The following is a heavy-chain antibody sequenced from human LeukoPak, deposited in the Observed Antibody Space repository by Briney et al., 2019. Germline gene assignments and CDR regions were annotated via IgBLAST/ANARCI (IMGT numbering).Heavy chain of an antibody. D-gene: IGHD4-17*01. CDR2: ISGPGTTI. Sequence: PGGSLRLSCAASGFTFSSHWMHWVRQAPGKALEWVAFISGPGTTIHYADSVRGRFTISRDNAKSSLSLQINSLRVEDTAIYYCARTADGEFDVWGQGTLVTVSS. V-gene: IGHV3-48*04. CDR3: ARTADGEFDV. CDR1: GFTFSSHW. J-gene: IGHJ4*02.